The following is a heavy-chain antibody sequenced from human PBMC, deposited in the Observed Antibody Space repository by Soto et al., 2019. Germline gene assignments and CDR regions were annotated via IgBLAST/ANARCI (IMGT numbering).Heavy chain of an antibody. CDR1: VGSICRYY. CDR2: IYYSGST. V-gene: IGHV4-59*01. CDR3: ARSDGRY. J-gene: IGHJ4*02. Sequence: SETLSITCTVSVGSICRYYWSWIRQPPGKGLEWIGYIYYSGSTNYNPSLKSRVTISVDTSKNQFSLKLSSVTAADTAVYYCARSDGRYWGQGTLVTVSS.